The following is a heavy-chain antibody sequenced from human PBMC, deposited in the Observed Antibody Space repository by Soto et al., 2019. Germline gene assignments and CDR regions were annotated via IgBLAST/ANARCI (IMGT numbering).Heavy chain of an antibody. CDR2: ISGSGGRT. D-gene: IGHD6-19*01. Sequence: GGPRRLSCAASGFTFSSYAMSWVRHAPWKGLEWVSAISGSGGRTYSAHHVKGRFTISRDNSKNTLYMKMNRLRPEHTAVYYCAKETVDGPYFDYWGQGTLVTVSS. CDR1: GFTFSSYA. CDR3: AKETVDGPYFDY. V-gene: IGHV3-23*01. J-gene: IGHJ4*02.